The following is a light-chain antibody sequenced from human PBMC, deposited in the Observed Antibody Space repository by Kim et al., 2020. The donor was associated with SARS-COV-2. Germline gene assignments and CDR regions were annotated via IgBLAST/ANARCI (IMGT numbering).Light chain of an antibody. V-gene: IGKV3-15*01. J-gene: IGKJ4*01. Sequence: EIVMTQSPATLSVSPGERATLSCRASQSVSSNLAWYQQKPGQAPRLLIYGASNRATGIPGRLSGSGSGTEFTLTISSLQSEDFAVYYCQQYSHWPLTFGGGTKVDIK. CDR2: GAS. CDR3: QQYSHWPLT. CDR1: QSVSSN.